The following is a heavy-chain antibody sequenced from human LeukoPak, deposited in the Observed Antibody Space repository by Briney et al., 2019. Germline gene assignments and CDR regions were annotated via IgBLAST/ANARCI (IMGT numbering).Heavy chain of an antibody. CDR3: ARDSYYYDSSGYYYFDY. J-gene: IGHJ4*02. D-gene: IGHD3-22*01. CDR2: IYYSGST. Sequence: SETLSLTCTVSGGSISSGGYYWSWIRQPPGKGLEWIGYIYYSGSTYYNPSLKSRVTISVDTSKNQLSLKLSSVTAADTAVYYCARDSYYYDSSGYYYFDYWGQGTLVTVSS. V-gene: IGHV4-30-4*01. CDR1: GGSISSGGYY.